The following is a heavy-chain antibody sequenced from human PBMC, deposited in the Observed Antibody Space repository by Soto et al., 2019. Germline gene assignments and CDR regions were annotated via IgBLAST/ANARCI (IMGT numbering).Heavy chain of an antibody. D-gene: IGHD1-1*01. J-gene: IGHJ6*02. CDR1: GFTFTSSA. CDR2: IVVGSGNT. V-gene: IGHV1-58*02. CDR3: AAAVLPGYYYYGMDV. Sequence: GASVKVSCKASGFTFTSSAMQWVRQARGQRLEWIGWIVVGSGNTNYAQKFQERVTITRNMSTSTAYMELSSLRSEDTAVYYCAAAVLPGYYYYGMDVWGQGTTVTVSS.